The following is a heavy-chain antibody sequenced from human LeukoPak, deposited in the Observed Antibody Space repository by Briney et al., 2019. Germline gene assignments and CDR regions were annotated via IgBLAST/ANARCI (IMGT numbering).Heavy chain of an antibody. Sequence: GGSLRLSCADSGFTFSSYAMSWVRQAPGKGLEWVSAISGSGGSTYYADSVKGRFTISRDNSKNTLYLQMNSLRAEDTAVYYCANAGCSSSPFDYWGQGTLVTVSS. CDR2: ISGSGGST. J-gene: IGHJ4*02. CDR1: GFTFSSYA. CDR3: ANAGCSSSPFDY. D-gene: IGHD6-6*01. V-gene: IGHV3-23*01.